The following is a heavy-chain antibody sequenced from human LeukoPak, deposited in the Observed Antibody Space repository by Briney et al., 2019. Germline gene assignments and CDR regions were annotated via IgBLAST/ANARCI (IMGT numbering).Heavy chain of an antibody. CDR1: GYTFTGYY. J-gene: IGHJ4*02. CDR3: ARRYLGSGSLPGL. CDR2: INPNSGGT. D-gene: IGHD3-10*01. Sequence: GASVKVSCKASGYTFTGYYMHWVRQAPGQGLEWMGRINPNSGGTNYAQKFQGRVTMTRDTSISTAYMEVSRLRSDDTVVYYCARRYLGSGSLPGLWGQGTLVTASS. V-gene: IGHV1-2*05.